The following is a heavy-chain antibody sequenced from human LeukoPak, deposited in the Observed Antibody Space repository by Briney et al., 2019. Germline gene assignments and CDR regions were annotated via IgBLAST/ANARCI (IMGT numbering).Heavy chain of an antibody. V-gene: IGHV3-30*04. CDR3: ARVYGSEIDY. J-gene: IGHJ4*02. D-gene: IGHD3-10*01. Sequence: GGSLRLSCAGSGFGLGSYNMYWIRQAPGKGLEWVTLISFNGNDKKCADPVKGRFTVSRDNSRNTVFLQMNSLRPEDTGLYYCARVYGSEIDYWGQGTQVIVSS. CDR1: GFGLGSYN. CDR2: ISFNGNDK.